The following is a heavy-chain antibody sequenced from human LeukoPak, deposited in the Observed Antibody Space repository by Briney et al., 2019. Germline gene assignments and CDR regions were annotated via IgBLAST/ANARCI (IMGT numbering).Heavy chain of an antibody. Sequence: GGSLRLSCAASGLTFSSYAMHWVRQAPGKGLEWVAVISYDGSNKYYADSVKGRFTISRDNSKNTLYLQMNSLRAEDTAVYYCASWHYDSNFDYWGQGTLVTVSS. D-gene: IGHD3-3*01. J-gene: IGHJ4*02. V-gene: IGHV3-30-3*01. CDR1: GLTFSSYA. CDR3: ASWHYDSNFDY. CDR2: ISYDGSNK.